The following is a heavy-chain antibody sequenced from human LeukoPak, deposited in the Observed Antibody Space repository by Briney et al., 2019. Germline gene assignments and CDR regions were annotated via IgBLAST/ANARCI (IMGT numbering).Heavy chain of an antibody. D-gene: IGHD3-10*01. CDR1: GGTFSSYA. CDR2: IIPIFGTA. CDR3: ARMIQLGGFEELYNWFDP. Sequence: SVKVSCKASGGTFSSYAISWVRQAPGQGLEWMGGIIPIFGTANYAQKFQGRVTITADKSTSTAYIELSSLRSEDTAVYYCARMIQLGGFEELYNWFDPWGQGTLVTVSS. J-gene: IGHJ5*02. V-gene: IGHV1-69*06.